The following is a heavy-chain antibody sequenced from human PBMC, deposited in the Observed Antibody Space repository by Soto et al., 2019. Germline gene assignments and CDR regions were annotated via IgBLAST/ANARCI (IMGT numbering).Heavy chain of an antibody. D-gene: IGHD2-15*01. J-gene: IGHJ5*02. CDR3: ATVLGYCSGGSCYYDRSWFDP. CDR2: INPNSGGT. Sequence: ASVKVSCKASGYTFTGYYMHWVRQAPGQGLEWMGWINPNSGGTIYAQKFQGRVTMTEDTSTDTAYMELSSLRSEDTAVYYCATVLGYCSGGSCYYDRSWFDPWGQGTLVTVSS. V-gene: IGHV1-2*02. CDR1: GYTFTGYY.